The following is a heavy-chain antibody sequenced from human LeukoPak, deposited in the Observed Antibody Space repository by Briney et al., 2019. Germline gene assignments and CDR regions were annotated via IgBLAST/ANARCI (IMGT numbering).Heavy chain of an antibody. D-gene: IGHD5-18*01. Sequence: GGSLGLSCAASGFTFSTYSMNWVRQAPGKGLEWVSSISSSSNYIFYADSVKGRFTISRDNAKNSLYLQMNSLRAEDTAVYYCAGEVDTAMVITNDYWGQGTLVTVSS. V-gene: IGHV3-21*01. CDR1: GFTFSTYS. J-gene: IGHJ4*02. CDR2: ISSSSNYI. CDR3: AGEVDTAMVITNDY.